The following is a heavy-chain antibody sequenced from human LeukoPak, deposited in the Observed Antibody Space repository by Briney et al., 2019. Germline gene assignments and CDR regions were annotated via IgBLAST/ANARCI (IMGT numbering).Heavy chain of an antibody. Sequence: GGSLRLSCAASGFTFSSYGMHWVRQAPGKGLEWVAFIRYDGSNKYYADSVKGRFTISRDNNKNSLYLQMNSLRPEDTALYYCAKDGRNYFDYWGQGTLVTVSS. CDR3: AKDGRNYFDY. CDR2: IRYDGSNK. V-gene: IGHV3-30*02. J-gene: IGHJ4*02. CDR1: GFTFSSYG. D-gene: IGHD1-26*01.